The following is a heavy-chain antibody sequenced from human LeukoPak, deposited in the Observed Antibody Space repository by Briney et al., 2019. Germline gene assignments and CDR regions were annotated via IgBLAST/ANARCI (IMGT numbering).Heavy chain of an antibody. CDR3: ARDRGYSYGYRFVYFDY. J-gene: IGHJ4*02. V-gene: IGHV4-38-2*02. CDR2: IDHSGST. Sequence: SETLSLTCSVSGYSISRDYYWGWIRQPPGKGLEWIGVIDHSGSTNYNPSLKSRVTISVDKSKNQFSLKLSSVTAADTAVYYCARDRGYSYGYRFVYFDYWGQGTLVTVSS. CDR1: GYSISRDYY. D-gene: IGHD5-18*01.